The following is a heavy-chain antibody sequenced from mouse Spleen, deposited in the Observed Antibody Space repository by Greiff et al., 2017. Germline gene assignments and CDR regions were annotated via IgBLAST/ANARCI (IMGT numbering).Heavy chain of an antibody. CDR3: ARQWSKSYFDV. CDR2: INSNGGST. V-gene: IGHV5-6-2*01. J-gene: IGHJ1*01. D-gene: IGHD2-5*01. Sequence: DVKLVESGGGLVKPGGSLKLSCAASGFTFSSYAMSWVRQTPEKRLEWVAAINSNGGSTYYPDTVKDRFTISRDNAKNTLYLQMSSLRSEDTALYYCARQWSKSYFDVWGAGTTVTVSS. CDR1: GFTFSSYA.